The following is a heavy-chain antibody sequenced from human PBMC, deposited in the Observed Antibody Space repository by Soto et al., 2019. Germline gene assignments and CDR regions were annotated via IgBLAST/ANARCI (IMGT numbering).Heavy chain of an antibody. CDR3: AREPSETTYSLDY. Sequence: QVQLVESGGGVVQPGRSLRLSCVASGFTFHSFTMYWVRQSPGKGLEWVALISYDGTNEYYADSVKGRFTISRDNSKTTLYLQTNSLRTDDTALYYCAREPSETTYSLDYLGQGTLVTVSS. CDR2: ISYDGTNE. J-gene: IGHJ4*02. CDR1: GFTFHSFT. D-gene: IGHD1-1*01. V-gene: IGHV3-30-3*01.